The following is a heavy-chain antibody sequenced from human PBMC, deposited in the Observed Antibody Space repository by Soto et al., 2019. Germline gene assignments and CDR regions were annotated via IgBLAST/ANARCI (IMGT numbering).Heavy chain of an antibody. D-gene: IGHD6-6*01. J-gene: IGHJ4*02. V-gene: IGHV3-23*01. Sequence: EVQLLESGGGLVQLGGSLRLSCAASGFTFSSYAMSWVRQAPGKGLEWVSAISGSGGSTYYADSVKGRFTISRDNSKNSLYLQMNSLRAEDTAVYYCANRGCGDSSSSLSGGLYYFAYWCQGTLVTVSS. CDR1: GFTFSSYA. CDR3: ANRGCGDSSSSLSGGLYYFAY. CDR2: ISGSGGST.